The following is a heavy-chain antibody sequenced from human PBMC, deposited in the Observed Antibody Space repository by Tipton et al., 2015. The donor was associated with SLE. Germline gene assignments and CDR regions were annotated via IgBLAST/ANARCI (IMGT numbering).Heavy chain of an antibody. V-gene: IGHV3-21*03. Sequence: SLRLSCAVSGLPCTSFAMHWVRQAPGKGLEWVSSISRSSSSIYYAGSVKGRFTISRDNAKNSLFLQMNSLRVEDTAVYFCAGDDYASGITWGQGTLVTVSS. D-gene: IGHD3-10*01. CDR3: AGDDYASGIT. J-gene: IGHJ5*02. CDR2: ISRSSSSI. CDR1: GLPCTSFA.